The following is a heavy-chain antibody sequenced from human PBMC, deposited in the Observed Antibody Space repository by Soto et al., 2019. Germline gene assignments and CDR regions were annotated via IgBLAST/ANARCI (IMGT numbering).Heavy chain of an antibody. CDR1: GFSFSTYW. CDR2: IDQGGGEK. V-gene: IGHV3-7*04. J-gene: IGHJ5*02. CDR3: ARGENGSDP. Sequence: EVQLVESGGGLVQPGGSLRLSCAASGFSFSTYWMAWVRQAPGKGLEGVANIDQGGGEKYYVDSVRGRFTISRDNAKNSLYRQRNSLGAEDTPFYYCARGENGSDPGGQGPLFSFPS.